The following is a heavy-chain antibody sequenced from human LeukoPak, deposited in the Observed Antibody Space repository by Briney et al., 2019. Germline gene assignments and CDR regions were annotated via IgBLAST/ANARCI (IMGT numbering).Heavy chain of an antibody. Sequence: GASVKVSCKASGGTFSSYAISWVRQAPGQGLEWMGRIIPILGIANYAQKFQGRVTITADKSTSTAYMELSSLRSEDTAVYYCAREMHAVAGRKLDYWGQGTLVTVSS. D-gene: IGHD6-19*01. CDR2: IIPILGIA. J-gene: IGHJ4*02. CDR1: GGTFSSYA. V-gene: IGHV1-69*04. CDR3: AREMHAVAGRKLDY.